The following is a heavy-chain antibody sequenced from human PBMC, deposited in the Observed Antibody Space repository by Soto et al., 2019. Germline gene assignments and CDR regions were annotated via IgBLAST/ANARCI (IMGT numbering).Heavy chain of an antibody. J-gene: IGHJ6*03. CDR1: GYTFTSYG. D-gene: IGHD4-17*01. CDR3: ARDYGDYSNYYMDV. CDR2: ISAYNGNT. Sequence: GASVKVSCKASGYTFTSYGISWVRQAPGQGLEWMGWISAYNGNTNYAQKLQGRVTMTTDTSTSTAYMELRSLRSDDTAVYYCARDYGDYSNYYMDVWGKGTTVTVSS. V-gene: IGHV1-18*01.